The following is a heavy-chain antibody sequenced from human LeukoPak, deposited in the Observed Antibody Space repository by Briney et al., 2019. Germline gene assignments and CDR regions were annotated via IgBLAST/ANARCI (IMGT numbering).Heavy chain of an antibody. D-gene: IGHD3-10*01. V-gene: IGHV3-7*01. CDR1: GFTFSSYW. CDR3: ASSPRRSRATFGY. CDR2: IKQDGSEK. Sequence: PGGSLRLSCAASGFTFSSYWMTWVRQAPGKGLEWVAYIKQDGSEKYYVDSVKGRFTISRDNAKNSLYLQMNSLRAEDTAVFYCASSPRRSRATFGYWGQGTLVTVSS. J-gene: IGHJ4*02.